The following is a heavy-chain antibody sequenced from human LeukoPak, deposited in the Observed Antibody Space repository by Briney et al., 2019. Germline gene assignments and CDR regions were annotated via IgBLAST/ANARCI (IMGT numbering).Heavy chain of an antibody. D-gene: IGHD3-9*01. Sequence: ASVKVSCKASGYTFTGYYMHWVRQAPGQGLEWMGWINPNSGGTNYAQKFQGRVTMTRDTSISTAYMELSRLRSDDTAVYYCARVRSLYDISTVDYWGQGTLVTVSS. V-gene: IGHV1-2*02. J-gene: IGHJ4*02. CDR1: GYTFTGYY. CDR2: INPNSGGT. CDR3: ARVRSLYDISTVDY.